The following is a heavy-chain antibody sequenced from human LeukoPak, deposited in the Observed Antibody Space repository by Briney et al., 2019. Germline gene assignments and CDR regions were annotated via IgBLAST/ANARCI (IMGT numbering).Heavy chain of an antibody. D-gene: IGHD5-24*01. CDR2: IYYSGST. V-gene: IGHV4-59*01. CDR1: GGSISSYY. CDR3: ARALDGYSYFDY. J-gene: IGHJ4*02. Sequence: PSETLSLTCTVSGGSISSYYWSWIRQPPGKGLEWIGYIYYSGSTNYNPSLKSRVTISVDTSKNQFSLKLSSVTAADTAVYYCARALDGYSYFDYWGQGTLVTVSS.